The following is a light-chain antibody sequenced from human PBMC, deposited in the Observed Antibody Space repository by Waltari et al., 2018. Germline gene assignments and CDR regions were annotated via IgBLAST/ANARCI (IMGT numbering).Light chain of an antibody. V-gene: IGKV3-11*01. J-gene: IGKJ4*01. CDR2: DAS. CDR1: QSVGVY. Sequence: EIVLTQSPATLSFYPGERATLSCRASQSVGVYLAWYQQKPGQAPRLILYDASNRATGIPGRFSGSGSGTEFTLTISSLEPEDVAVYYCQQRKSWPLTFGGGTKVEIK. CDR3: QQRKSWPLT.